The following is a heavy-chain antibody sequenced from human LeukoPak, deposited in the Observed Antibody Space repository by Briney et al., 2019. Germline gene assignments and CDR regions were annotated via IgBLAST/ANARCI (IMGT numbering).Heavy chain of an antibody. CDR3: VKGLSSGWYASAFDI. Sequence: GGSLRLSCSVSGFTFSSYAMHWVRQAPWKGLEYVSAISSNGGTTYYANSVKGRFTISRDNSKNTLYVQMSSLRAEDTAVYYCVKGLSSGWYASAFDIWGQGTMVTVSS. V-gene: IGHV3-64*05. CDR2: ISSNGGTT. J-gene: IGHJ3*02. CDR1: GFTFSSYA. D-gene: IGHD6-19*01.